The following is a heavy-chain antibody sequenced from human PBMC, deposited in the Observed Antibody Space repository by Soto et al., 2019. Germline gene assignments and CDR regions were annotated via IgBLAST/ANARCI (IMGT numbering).Heavy chain of an antibody. CDR2: IIPIFGTA. J-gene: IGHJ4*02. V-gene: IGHV1-69*01. CDR1: GGTFSSYA. CDR3: ARDRRDYYDSSGYRYFDY. D-gene: IGHD3-22*01. Sequence: VKVSCKASGGTFSSYAISWVRQAPGQGLEWMGGIIPIFGTANYAQKFQGRVTITADESTSTAYMELSSLRSEDTAVYYCARDRRDYYDSSGYRYFDYWGQGTLVTVSS.